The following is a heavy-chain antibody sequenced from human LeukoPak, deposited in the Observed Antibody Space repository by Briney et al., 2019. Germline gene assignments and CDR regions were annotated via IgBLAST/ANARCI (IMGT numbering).Heavy chain of an antibody. J-gene: IGHJ4*02. D-gene: IGHD3-9*01. Sequence: GGSLRLSCAASGFTFSNYCMHWVRQAPGKGLVWVSRTDSDGNSTTYAESVKGRITISRGNAKNTVYVQMNSLRAEDTAVYYCARGADSGYSSDNWGQGTLVSVSS. CDR2: TDSDGNST. CDR3: ARGADSGYSSDN. CDR1: GFTFSNYC. V-gene: IGHV3-74*01.